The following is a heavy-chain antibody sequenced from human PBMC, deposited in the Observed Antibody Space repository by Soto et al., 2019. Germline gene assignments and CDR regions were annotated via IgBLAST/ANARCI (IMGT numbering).Heavy chain of an antibody. CDR3: ANLPLYGSRFDC. D-gene: IGHD3-10*01. CDR1: GFTFDDYA. Sequence: EVQLEESGGGLVQPGRSLRLSCAASGFTFDDYAIHWVRQAPGRGLEWVACISWNGASIGYADSVKGRFTISRENAKNSLHLQMNSLRSEDTALYYCANLPLYGSRFDCWGQGTLVTVSS. J-gene: IGHJ4*02. V-gene: IGHV3-9*01. CDR2: ISWNGASI.